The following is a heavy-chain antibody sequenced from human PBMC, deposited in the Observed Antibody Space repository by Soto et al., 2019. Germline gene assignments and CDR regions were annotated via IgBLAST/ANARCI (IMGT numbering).Heavy chain of an antibody. D-gene: IGHD3-3*01. CDR2: IYYSGST. CDR1: GGSISSYY. J-gene: IGHJ4*02. CDR3: ARLGSGYYSDFDY. V-gene: IGHV4-59*08. Sequence: SETLSLTCTVSGGSISSYYWSWIRQPPGKGLEWIGYIYYSGSTNYNPSLKSRVTTSVDTSKNQFSLKLSSVTAADTAVYYCARLGSGYYSDFDYWGQGTLVTVSS.